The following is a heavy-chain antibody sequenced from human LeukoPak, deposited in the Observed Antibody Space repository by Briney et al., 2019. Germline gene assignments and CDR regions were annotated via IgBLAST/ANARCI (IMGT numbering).Heavy chain of an antibody. CDR2: ISSSSSYK. J-gene: IGHJ5*02. CDR1: GFTFSSYS. Sequence: GGSLRLSCAASGFTFSSYSMNWVRQAPGKGLEWVSSISSSSSYKYYADSVKGRFTISRDNAKNSLYLQMNSLRAEDTAVYYCARNDAFDPWGQGTLVTVSS. CDR3: ARNDAFDP. V-gene: IGHV3-21*01. D-gene: IGHD3-16*01.